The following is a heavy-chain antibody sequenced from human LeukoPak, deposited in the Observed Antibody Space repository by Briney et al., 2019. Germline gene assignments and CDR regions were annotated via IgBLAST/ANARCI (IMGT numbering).Heavy chain of an antibody. CDR2: IKSKAYGGTT. D-gene: IGHD3-3*01. CDR1: GVTFSDYA. CDR3: TRVNYDFWSGYFENDF. Sequence: GHSLRLPCTSSGVTFSDYAMTWVRQAPGKGLEWVGFIKSKAYGGTTEYAASAKGRFTISRDDSKGLAFLLMSSRKTEDTAVYYCTRVNYDFWSGYFENDFWGQGTLVTVSS. V-gene: IGHV3-49*04. J-gene: IGHJ4*02.